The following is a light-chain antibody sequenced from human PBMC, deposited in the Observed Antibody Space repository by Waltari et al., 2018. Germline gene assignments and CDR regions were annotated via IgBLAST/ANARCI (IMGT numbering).Light chain of an antibody. V-gene: IGLV4-69*01. CDR2: LNSDGSH. CDR3: QTWDTGIWV. J-gene: IGLJ3*02. CDR1: SGHSHYA. Sequence: QLVLTQSPSASASLGASVKLTCTLSSGHSHYAIASHQQQPEKGPRFLMNLNSDGSHSRGDGISDRFSGSSSGSERYLTISSLQSEDEADYYCQTWDTGIWVFGGGTKLTV.